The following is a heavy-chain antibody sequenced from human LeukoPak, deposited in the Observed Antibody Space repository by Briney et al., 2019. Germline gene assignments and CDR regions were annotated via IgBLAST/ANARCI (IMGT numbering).Heavy chain of an antibody. J-gene: IGHJ6*03. CDR1: SGPFSGYC. CDR2: INHSGSN. D-gene: IGHD1-14*01. Sequence: SETLSLTCAVYSGPFSGYCWICIRKPPGKGLEWIGEINHSGSNNYNPSLKSRVTISVATSKNQFSLKLSSVTAADTAVYYCAKAGPRIRRYYYYYMDVSGKGTTVTVSS. CDR3: AKAGPRIRRYYYYYMDV. V-gene: IGHV4-34*01.